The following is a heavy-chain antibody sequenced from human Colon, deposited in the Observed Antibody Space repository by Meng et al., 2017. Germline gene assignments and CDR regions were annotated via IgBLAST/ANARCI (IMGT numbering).Heavy chain of an antibody. V-gene: IGHV3-53*01. Sequence: GESLKISCAVSDFTVRYKYMGWVRQAPGKGLEWVAIVYRAGGTDYPDSVKGRFTISRANSRDTLYLHMSSLRGDDTAVYYCATSSLGWGGDAFDIWGQGTTVTVSS. CDR3: ATSSLGWGGDAFDI. D-gene: IGHD3-16*01. J-gene: IGHJ3*02. CDR1: DFTVRYKY. CDR2: VYRAGGT.